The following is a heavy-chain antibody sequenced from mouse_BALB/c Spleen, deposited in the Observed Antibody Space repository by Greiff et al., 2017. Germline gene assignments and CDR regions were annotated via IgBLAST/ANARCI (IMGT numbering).Heavy chain of an antibody. D-gene: IGHD4-1*01. J-gene: IGHJ2*01. CDR2: INSNGGST. CDR1: GFTFSSYG. V-gene: IGHV5-6-3*01. Sequence: EVKLMESGGGLVQPGGSLKLSCAASGFTFSSYGMSWVRQTPDKRLELVATINSNGGSTYYPDSVKGRFTISRDNAKNTLYLQMSSLKSEDTAMYYCARDLGRPYFDYWGQGTTLTVSS. CDR3: ARDLGRPYFDY.